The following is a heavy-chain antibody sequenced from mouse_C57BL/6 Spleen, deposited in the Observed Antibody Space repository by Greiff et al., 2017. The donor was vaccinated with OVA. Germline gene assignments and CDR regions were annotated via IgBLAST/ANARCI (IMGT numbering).Heavy chain of an antibody. CDR3: ARTTVVGGGGYYAMDY. CDR2: ISSGGSYT. Sequence: EVHLVESGGDLVKPGGSLKLSCAASGFTFSSYGMSWVRQTPDKRLEWVATISSGGSYTYYPDSVKGRFTISRDNAKNTLYLQMSSLKSEDTAMYYCARTTVVGGGGYYAMDYWGQGTSVTVSS. CDR1: GFTFSSYG. D-gene: IGHD1-1*01. J-gene: IGHJ4*01. V-gene: IGHV5-6*01.